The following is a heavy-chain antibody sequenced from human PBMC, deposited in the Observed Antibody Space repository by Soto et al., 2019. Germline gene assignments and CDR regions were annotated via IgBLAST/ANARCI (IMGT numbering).Heavy chain of an antibody. J-gene: IGHJ4*02. CDR2: MHSRGRT. CDR3: AVYLPGAGGVGY. CDR1: GGSISSSGYY. V-gene: IGHV4-61*05. Sequence: SETLSLTCTVSGGSISSSGYYWSWIRQPPGKGLEWIGQMHSRGRTNCTPSLKSRLTISLDRSRNQFSLNLNSVTAADTAVYYCAVYLPGAGGVGYWGQGTLVTVSS. D-gene: IGHD6-19*01.